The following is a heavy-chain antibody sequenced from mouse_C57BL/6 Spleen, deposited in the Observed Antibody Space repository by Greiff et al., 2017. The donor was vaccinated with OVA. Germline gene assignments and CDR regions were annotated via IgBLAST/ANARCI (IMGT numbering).Heavy chain of an antibody. Sequence: QVQLQQPGAELVMPGASVKLSCKASGYTFTSYWMHWVKQRPGQGLEWIGELDPSDSYTNYNQKFTGKSTLTVDKSSRPAYMQLSSLTSEDSAVYYCARGGYSRKYCCDYWGQGTTLTVSS. CDR3: ARGGYSRKYCCDY. D-gene: IGHD2-12*01. CDR2: LDPSDSYT. V-gene: IGHV1-69*01. J-gene: IGHJ2*01. CDR1: GYTFTSYW.